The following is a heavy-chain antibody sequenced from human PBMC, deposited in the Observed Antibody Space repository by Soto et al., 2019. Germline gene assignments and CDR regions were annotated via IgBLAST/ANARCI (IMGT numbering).Heavy chain of an antibody. Sequence: QVQLVQSGAEVKKPGASVKVSCKASGYTFTSYAMHWVRQAPGQRLEWMGWINAGNGNTKYSQKFQGRVTITRDTSASTAYMELSSLRSEDTAVYYCARDSEDRSGSKILFDSWGQGTLVTVSS. CDR1: GYTFTSYA. V-gene: IGHV1-3*01. D-gene: IGHD3-10*01. CDR3: ARDSEDRSGSKILFDS. CDR2: INAGNGNT. J-gene: IGHJ4*02.